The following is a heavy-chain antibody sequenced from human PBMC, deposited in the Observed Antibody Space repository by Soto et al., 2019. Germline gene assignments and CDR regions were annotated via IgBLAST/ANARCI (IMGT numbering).Heavy chain of an antibody. D-gene: IGHD3-10*01. J-gene: IGHJ4*02. CDR1: GGSISRYY. CDR3: ARAPRGNYGYPSYFDY. V-gene: IGHV4-59*01. Sequence: QVQLQESGPGLVKPSETLSLTCTVSGGSISRYYWSWIRQPPGKGLEWIGYIYYRGSTNYNPSLQSRVTITVDTSKHQFSLKLSSVTAADTAVYYCARAPRGNYGYPSYFDYWGQGTLVTVSS. CDR2: IYYRGST.